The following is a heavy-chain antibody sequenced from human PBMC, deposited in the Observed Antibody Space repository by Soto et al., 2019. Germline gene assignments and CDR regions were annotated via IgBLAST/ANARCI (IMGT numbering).Heavy chain of an antibody. CDR1: GYTFTNSN. J-gene: IGHJ4*02. CDR3: ATHEGARAPVPAHRPDPTYGDY. V-gene: IGHV1-8*01. CDR2: MNPNSGDT. D-gene: IGHD6-19*01. Sequence: QVQLVQSGAEVKKPGASVKVSCKASGYTFTNSNINWVRQATGQGLEWMGWMNPNSGDTAYAQKFQGRVTMTRDTSISTADMELSGLRSEDTAVYYCATHEGARAPVPAHRPDPTYGDYWGQGTLVTVSS.